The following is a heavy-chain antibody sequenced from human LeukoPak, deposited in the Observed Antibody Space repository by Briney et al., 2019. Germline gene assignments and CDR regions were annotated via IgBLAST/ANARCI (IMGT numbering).Heavy chain of an antibody. D-gene: IGHD3-22*01. CDR1: GLTFSSYS. Sequence: PGGSLRLSCAASGLTFSSYSMSWVRQAPGKGLEWVSAITGSGSATDYADSVKGRFTISRDNSENTLYLQMNSLRAEDTAVYYCAKRRYHSSGYFDYWGQGTLVTVSS. V-gene: IGHV3-23*01. CDR3: AKRRYHSSGYFDY. J-gene: IGHJ4*02. CDR2: ITGSGSAT.